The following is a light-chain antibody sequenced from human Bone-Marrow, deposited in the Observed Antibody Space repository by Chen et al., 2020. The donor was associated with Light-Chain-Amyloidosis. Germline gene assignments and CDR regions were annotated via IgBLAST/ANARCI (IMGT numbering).Light chain of an antibody. CDR1: NIGATG. V-gene: IGLV3-21*02. CDR3: HVWDSNSDHHVV. Sequence: SYVLTQPSSVSVAPGQTATIACGGNNIGATGVHWYQQTPGQAPLLVVYDDSERPSGIPERLSGSNSGNTATLTISRVEAGDEADYYCHVWDSNSDHHVVFGGGTKLTVL. J-gene: IGLJ2*01. CDR2: DDS.